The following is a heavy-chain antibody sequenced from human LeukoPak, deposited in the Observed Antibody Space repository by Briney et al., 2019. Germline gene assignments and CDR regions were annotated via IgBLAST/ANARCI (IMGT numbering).Heavy chain of an antibody. V-gene: IGHV4-34*01. CDR2: INHSGSA. Sequence: SETLSLTCAVYGGSFSGYYWSWIRQPPGKGLEWIGEINHSGSANYNPSLKSRVTISVDTSKNQFSLKLSSVTAEDTAIYYCAAWGSGNYWGQGTLVTVSS. D-gene: IGHD7-27*01. CDR1: GGSFSGYY. CDR3: AAWGSGNY. J-gene: IGHJ4*02.